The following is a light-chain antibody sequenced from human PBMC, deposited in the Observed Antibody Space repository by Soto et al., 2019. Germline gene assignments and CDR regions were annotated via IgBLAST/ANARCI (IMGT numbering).Light chain of an antibody. Sequence: DIQMTQSPSSLSASVGDRVTITCRASQSISSYLAWYQQKPGKAPKLLIYAASTLQSGVPSRFSGSGSGTEFTLTISSLQPEDFATYYCQQHNSYPITFAQGTRLEIK. CDR2: AAS. V-gene: IGKV1-9*01. J-gene: IGKJ5*01. CDR3: QQHNSYPIT. CDR1: QSISSY.